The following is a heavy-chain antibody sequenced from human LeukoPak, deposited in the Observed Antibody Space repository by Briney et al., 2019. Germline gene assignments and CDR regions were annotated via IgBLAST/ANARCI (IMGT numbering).Heavy chain of an antibody. Sequence: SETLSLTCSVSGGSVSHSSYYWAWIRQSPGKGLEWIATIYYAGNTHYNPSLRSRVTISMDMSKNHFSLKLSSVTAADTAVYYCARIGNNVGCYYYYFMDVWGKGTTVTVSS. CDR2: IYYAGNT. J-gene: IGHJ6*03. CDR1: GGSVSHSSYY. V-gene: IGHV4-39*07. D-gene: IGHD2-8*01. CDR3: ARIGNNVGCYYYYFMDV.